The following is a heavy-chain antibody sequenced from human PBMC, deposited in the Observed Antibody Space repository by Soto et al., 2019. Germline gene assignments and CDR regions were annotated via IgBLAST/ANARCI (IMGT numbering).Heavy chain of an antibody. Sequence: PPETLSPTCADYGGSFSGYYRSSIRQTPGKGLEWIGYINHLETTFYNPSFESRLTLSIDRTKNHFSLNLQSVTAADRAVYYCARGGGYDSFEYWGQGILLTVS. CDR2: INHLETT. D-gene: IGHD5-12*01. V-gene: IGHV4-34*10. CDR1: GGSFSGYY. CDR3: ARGGGYDSFEY. J-gene: IGHJ4*02.